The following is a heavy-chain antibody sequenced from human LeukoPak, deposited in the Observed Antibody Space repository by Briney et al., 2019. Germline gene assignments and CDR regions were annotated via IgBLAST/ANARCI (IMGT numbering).Heavy chain of an antibody. CDR1: GYSFVLYG. CDR2: TSPYNENT. D-gene: IGHD3-16*01. Sequence: GASAKVSCKTSGYSFVLYGISWVRQAPGQGPEWMGWTSPYNENTKYAEKFQGRVTMTTDTSTSTVYMELRSLRSDDTAVYYCARDEDYGIFVNVDYWGQGTLVTVSS. V-gene: IGHV1-18*01. J-gene: IGHJ4*02. CDR3: ARDEDYGIFVNVDY.